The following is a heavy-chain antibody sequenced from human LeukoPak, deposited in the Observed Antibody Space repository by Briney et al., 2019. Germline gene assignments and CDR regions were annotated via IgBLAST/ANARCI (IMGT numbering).Heavy chain of an antibody. CDR2: ITVYNGKT. D-gene: IGHD3-10*01. J-gene: IGHJ4*02. Sequence: ASVKVSCKTSGYTFTSHGISWVRQAPGQGLEWMGWITVYNGKTNYAQKVLDRVTVTSDTATSTVYMELRSLRSDDTAMYYCVRHGPGDDCWGQGTLVTVSS. V-gene: IGHV1-18*01. CDR1: GYTFTSHG. CDR3: VRHGPGDDC.